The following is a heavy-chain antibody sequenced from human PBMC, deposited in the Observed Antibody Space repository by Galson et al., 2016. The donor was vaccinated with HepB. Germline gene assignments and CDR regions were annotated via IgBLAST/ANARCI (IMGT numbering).Heavy chain of an antibody. Sequence: SETLSLTCSVSGGSIGRSTYCWVWIRQAPGKGLEYIGNIYYSGTTYYNPSLESRLTMSLDASKNHFSLKLSSVTAADTAVYYCARSHIAPTGGPPLFDYWGQGTQVTVSS. J-gene: IGHJ4*02. D-gene: IGHD6-13*01. CDR3: ARSHIAPTGGPPLFDY. V-gene: IGHV4-39*02. CDR1: GGSIGRSTYC. CDR2: IYYSGTT.